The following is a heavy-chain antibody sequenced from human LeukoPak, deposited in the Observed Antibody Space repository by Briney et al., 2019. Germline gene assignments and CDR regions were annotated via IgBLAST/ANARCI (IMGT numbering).Heavy chain of an antibody. CDR1: GYTFTSYY. V-gene: IGHV1-46*01. Sequence: ASVKVSCKASGYTFTSYYTHWVRQAPGQGLEWMGIINPSGGSTSYAQKFQGRVTMTRDMSTSTVYMELSSLRSEDTAVYYCARVSSWDSSGYSDDYWGQGTLVTVSS. CDR2: INPSGGST. J-gene: IGHJ4*02. D-gene: IGHD3-22*01. CDR3: ARVSSWDSSGYSDDY.